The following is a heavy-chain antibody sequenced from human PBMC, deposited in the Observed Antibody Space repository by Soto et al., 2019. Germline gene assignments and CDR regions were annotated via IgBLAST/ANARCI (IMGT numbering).Heavy chain of an antibody. J-gene: IGHJ4*02. CDR2: IYDNGGA. V-gene: IGHV4-31*03. CDR1: GDSISSGGYY. Sequence: QVQLQESGPGLVKPSQTLSLTCTVSGDSISSGGYYWSWIRQHPGKGLEWIGYIYDNGGAYYSPSLKGRVVISEDRSENQFSRRLSSVTAADTAVYYRARVKGGTTRRAFDSWGQGTLVTVSS. D-gene: IGHD1-7*01. CDR3: ARVKGGTTRRAFDS.